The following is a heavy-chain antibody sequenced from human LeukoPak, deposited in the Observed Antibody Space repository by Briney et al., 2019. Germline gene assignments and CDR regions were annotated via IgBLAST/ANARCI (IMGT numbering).Heavy chain of an antibody. V-gene: IGHV1-2*02. CDR3: ARLHSISDY. J-gene: IGHJ4*02. CDR1: GYTFTGYY. D-gene: IGHD6-13*01. CDR2: INPNSGGT. Sequence: PRASVKVSCKASGYTFTGYYVHWVRQAPGQGLEWMGWINPNSGGTNYAQKFQGRVTMTRDTSISTAYMELSRLRSDDTAVYYCARLHSISDYWGQGTLVTVSS.